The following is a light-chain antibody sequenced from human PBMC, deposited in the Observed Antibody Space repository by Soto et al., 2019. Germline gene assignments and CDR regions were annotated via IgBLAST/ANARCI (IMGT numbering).Light chain of an antibody. CDR1: QSVSNNY. J-gene: IGKJ1*01. CDR3: QQYAASPRT. V-gene: IGKV3-20*01. Sequence: EVVLTQSPGTLSLSPRERATLSCRASQSVSNNYLAWYQHKPVQAPRLLIYGASNRAPGIPDRFSGSGSGRDFTLTISRLEPEDFAVYYCQQYAASPRTFGQGTLVEVK. CDR2: GAS.